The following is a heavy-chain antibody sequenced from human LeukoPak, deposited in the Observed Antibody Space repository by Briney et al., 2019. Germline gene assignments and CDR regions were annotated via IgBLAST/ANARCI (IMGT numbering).Heavy chain of an antibody. CDR3: ARLSSSWYRSAFDI. CDR2: IYYSGST. D-gene: IGHD6-13*01. J-gene: IGHJ3*02. V-gene: IGHV4-59*01. CDR1: GGSISSYY. Sequence: SETLSLTCTVSGGSISSYYWSWIRQPPGKGLEWIGYIYYSGSTNYNPSLKSRVTISVDTSKNQFSLKLSSVTAADTAMYYCARLSSSWYRSAFDIWGQGTMVTVSS.